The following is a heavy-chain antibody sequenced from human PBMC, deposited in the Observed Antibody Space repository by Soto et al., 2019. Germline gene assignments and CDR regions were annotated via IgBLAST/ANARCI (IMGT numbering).Heavy chain of an antibody. D-gene: IGHD6-13*01. J-gene: IGHJ4*01. CDR2: FSVSGNII. CDR3: VIYTIKSSAAACDVH. CDR1: GSTFSINE. Sequence: HPGGPLRPSCAAFGSTFSINEFTWVRQAPGRGLEWISYFSVSGNIIKYADSVKGRFTSSRDNAENSLHLHMSSLRVDDTAVYFFVIYTIKSSAAACDVHWGPRTHVTV. V-gene: IGHV3-48*03.